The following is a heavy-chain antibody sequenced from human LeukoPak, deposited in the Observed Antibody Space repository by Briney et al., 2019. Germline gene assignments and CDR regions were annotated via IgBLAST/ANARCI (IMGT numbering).Heavy chain of an antibody. CDR1: GFTLSNAW. CDR2: IKSKTDGGTT. V-gene: IGHV3-15*01. D-gene: IGHD3-22*01. J-gene: IGHJ4*02. CDR3: TTVDGCYDGRGNCFDY. Sequence: AGSLRLSCAASGFTLSNAWMSWVRQAPGKGLEWVGRIKSKTDGGTTDYNAPVKGRFTISRDDSKNTRYLQMNGLKTENRAVYAGTTVDGCYDGRGNCFDYWGQRTLVTVSS.